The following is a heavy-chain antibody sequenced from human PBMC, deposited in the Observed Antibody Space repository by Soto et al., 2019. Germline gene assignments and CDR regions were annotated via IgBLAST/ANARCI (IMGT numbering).Heavy chain of an antibody. CDR3: AREIAAGPYFDY. V-gene: IGHV3-30-3*01. CDR1: GFTFSSYA. Sequence: PGGSLRLSCAASGFTFSSYAMHWVRQAPGKGLEWVAVISYDGSNKYYADSVKGRFTISRDNSKNTLYLQMNSLRAEDTAVYYCAREIAAGPYFDYWGQGTLVTVS. CDR2: ISYDGSNK. J-gene: IGHJ4*02. D-gene: IGHD6-13*01.